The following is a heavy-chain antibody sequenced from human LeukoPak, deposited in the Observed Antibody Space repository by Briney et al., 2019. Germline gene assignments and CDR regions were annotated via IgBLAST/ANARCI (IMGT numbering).Heavy chain of an antibody. J-gene: IGHJ3*02. D-gene: IGHD2-2*01. V-gene: IGHV4-39*02. CDR1: GGSISSSSYY. CDR2: IYYSGTT. Sequence: SETLSLTCTVSGGSISSSSYYWGWIRQTPGKGLEWIGNIYYSGTTYYNPYLKGRVAISVDTSKNQFSLNLNSVTAADTAMDFCARDSTLIRAFNIWGQGTMVTVSS. CDR3: ARDSTLIRAFNI.